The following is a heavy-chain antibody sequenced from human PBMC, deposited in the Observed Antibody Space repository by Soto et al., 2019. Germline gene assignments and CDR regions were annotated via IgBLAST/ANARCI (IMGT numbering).Heavy chain of an antibody. CDR2: ISAYNGNT. J-gene: IGHJ6*02. CDR1: GYTFTSYG. CDR3: ACSYCGGDCYSVYYYYGMDV. V-gene: IGHV1-18*01. Sequence: QVQLVQSGAEVKKPGASVKVSCKASGYTFTSYGISWVRQAPGQGLEWMGWISAYNGNTNYAQKLQGRVTMTTDTSTSTAYMELRSLRSDDTAVYYCACSYCGGDCYSVYYYYGMDVWGQGTTVTVSS. D-gene: IGHD2-21*02.